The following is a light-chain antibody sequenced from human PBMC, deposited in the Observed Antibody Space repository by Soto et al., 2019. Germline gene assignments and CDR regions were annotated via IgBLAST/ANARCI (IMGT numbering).Light chain of an antibody. V-gene: IGKV1-6*01. CDR1: QGIRND. CDR3: LQDYNYPPT. J-gene: IGKJ1*01. Sequence: AIQMTQSPSSLSASVGGRVTITCRASQGIRNDLGWYQQKPGKAPKLLIYAASSLQSGVPSRFSGSGSGTDFTLTIGSLQPEDFATYYCLQDYNYPPTFGQGTKVDIK. CDR2: AAS.